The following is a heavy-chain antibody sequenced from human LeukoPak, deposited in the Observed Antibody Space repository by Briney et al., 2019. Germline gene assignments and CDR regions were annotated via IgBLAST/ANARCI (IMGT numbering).Heavy chain of an antibody. Sequence: PSETLSLTCTVSGGSVSSGSYYWSWIRQPPGKGLEWIGYIYYSGSTNYNPSLKSRVTISVDTSKNQFSLKLSSVTAADTAVYYCARENDFWSGYLWYFDLWGRGTLVTVSS. CDR1: GGSVSSGSYY. CDR2: IYYSGST. D-gene: IGHD3-3*01. V-gene: IGHV4-61*01. CDR3: ARENDFWSGYLWYFDL. J-gene: IGHJ2*01.